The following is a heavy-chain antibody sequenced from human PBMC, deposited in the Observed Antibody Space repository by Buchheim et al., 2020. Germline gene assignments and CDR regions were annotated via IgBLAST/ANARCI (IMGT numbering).Heavy chain of an antibody. Sequence: QLQLQESGPGLVKPSETLSLTCTVSGGSISSSSYYWGWIRQPPGKGLEWIGSIYYSGSTYSNPSLKSRVTTPVDTSNNLFPLKLSSVTAADTAVYYCARLRVEYSSSSFDYWGQGTL. D-gene: IGHD6-6*01. CDR2: IYYSGST. CDR3: ARLRVEYSSSSFDY. J-gene: IGHJ4*02. CDR1: GGSISSSSYY. V-gene: IGHV4-39*01.